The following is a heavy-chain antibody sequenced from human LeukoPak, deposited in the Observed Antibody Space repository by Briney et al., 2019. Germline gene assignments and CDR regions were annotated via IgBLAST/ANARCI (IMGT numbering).Heavy chain of an antibody. Sequence: ASVKVSCKASGYIFTGYYMHWVRQAPGQGLEWMGWVNPNSDGADYAQKFQGRVTMTRDTSISTAYMALSRLKSDDTAVYYCARGPPEYCSGGYCYSGRNWLDPWGQGTLVTVSS. D-gene: IGHD2-15*01. J-gene: IGHJ5*02. CDR3: ARGPPEYCSGGYCYSGRNWLDP. CDR1: GYIFTGYY. CDR2: VNPNSDGA. V-gene: IGHV1-2*02.